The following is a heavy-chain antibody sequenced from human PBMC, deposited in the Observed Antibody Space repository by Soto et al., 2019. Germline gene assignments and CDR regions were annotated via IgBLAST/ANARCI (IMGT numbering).Heavy chain of an antibody. CDR3: ARHNYGSGSTYFDY. V-gene: IGHV4-59*08. J-gene: IGHJ4*02. D-gene: IGHD3-10*01. Sequence: SETLSLTCTVSGVSISSYYWSWLRQPPGKGLEWIGYIYYSGSTNYNPSLKSQVTISVDTSKNQFSLKLNSMTAADTAVYYCARHNYGSGSTYFDYWGQGTLVTVSS. CDR1: GVSISSYY. CDR2: IYYSGST.